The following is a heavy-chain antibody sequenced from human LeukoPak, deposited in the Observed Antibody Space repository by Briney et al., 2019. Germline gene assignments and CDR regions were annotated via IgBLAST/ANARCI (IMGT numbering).Heavy chain of an antibody. D-gene: IGHD1/OR15-1a*01. J-gene: IGHJ4*02. CDR2: VNPNSGGT. CDR3: TRGTLSGPLNNNYFDY. V-gene: IGHV1-2*02. CDR1: GYAFTDYY. Sequence: ASVTVSCKASGYAFTDYYIHWVRQDPGHGPEWMGWVNPNSGGTHYTQKFQGRVSMTRDSSITTAYMELSGLRSDDTAVYYCTRGTLSGPLNNNYFDYWGQGTLVTVAS.